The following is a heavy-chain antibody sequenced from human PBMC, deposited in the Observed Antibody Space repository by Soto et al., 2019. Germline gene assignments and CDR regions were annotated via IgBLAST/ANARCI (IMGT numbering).Heavy chain of an antibody. CDR2: ISSSGDT. J-gene: IGHJ4*02. Sequence: EVQLMESGGGLVKPGGSLRLSCAVSGFAFSSYSVNWVRQAPGKGLEWISSISSSGDTYYTDSLKGRLAISRDNAKNSLYLQMTSLRVEDTAVYYCARGADYTNSNFDFWGQGTLVTVAS. CDR3: ARGADYTNSNFDF. V-gene: IGHV3-21*01. CDR1: GFAFSSYS. D-gene: IGHD4-4*01.